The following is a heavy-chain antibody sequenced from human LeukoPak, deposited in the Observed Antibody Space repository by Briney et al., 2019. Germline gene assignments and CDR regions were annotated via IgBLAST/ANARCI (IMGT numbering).Heavy chain of an antibody. CDR2: VSYSGST. V-gene: IGHV4-59*01. Sequence: PSETLSLTCTVSGGSISSYYWSWVRQPPGKGLEWIGYVSYSGSTDYNPSLKSRVIISIDTSKNQFSLKLSSVTAADTAVYYCARDRELGYWGQGTLVTVSS. J-gene: IGHJ4*02. CDR3: ARDRELGY. D-gene: IGHD3-10*01. CDR1: GGSISSYY.